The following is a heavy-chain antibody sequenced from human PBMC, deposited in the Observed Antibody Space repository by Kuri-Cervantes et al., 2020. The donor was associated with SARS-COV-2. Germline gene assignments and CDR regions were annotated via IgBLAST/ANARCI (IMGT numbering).Heavy chain of an antibody. Sequence: GGSLRLSCAASGFTFSTYAMHWVRQAPGKGLEWVAVISYDGSNKYYADSVKGRFTISRDNAKNSLYLQMNSLRAEDTAVYYCARQKGTRITIFGVESHGMDVWGQGTTVTVSS. CDR1: GFTFSTYA. CDR3: ARQKGTRITIFGVESHGMDV. CDR2: ISYDGSNK. D-gene: IGHD3-3*01. V-gene: IGHV3-30*07. J-gene: IGHJ6*02.